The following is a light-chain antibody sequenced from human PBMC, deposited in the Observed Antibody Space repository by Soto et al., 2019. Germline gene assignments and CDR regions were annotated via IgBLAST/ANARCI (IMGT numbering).Light chain of an antibody. CDR3: TSYAGGDYLVV. J-gene: IGLJ1*01. Sequence: QSALTQPPSASGSPGQSVTISCTGSRRDVGGYDYVSWYQQHPGKAPKLIIYEVFKRPSGVPVRFSGSKSGNTASLTVSGLQAEDEADYYCTSYAGGDYLVVFGTGTKLTVL. CDR2: EVF. V-gene: IGLV2-8*01. CDR1: RRDVGGYDY.